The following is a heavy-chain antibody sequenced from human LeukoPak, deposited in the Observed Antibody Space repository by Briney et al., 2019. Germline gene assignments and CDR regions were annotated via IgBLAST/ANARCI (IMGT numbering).Heavy chain of an antibody. D-gene: IGHD5-24*01. J-gene: IGHJ5*02. CDR1: GGSISSYY. Sequence: KPSETLSLTCTVSGGSISSYYWSWIRQPAGRGLEWIGLIYSSGTTNYNPSLKSRVTMSVDTSKNQFSLKLSSVTAADTAVYFCARDLITPPYNWFDPWGQGTLVTVSS. CDR2: IYSSGTT. V-gene: IGHV4-4*07. CDR3: ARDLITPPYNWFDP.